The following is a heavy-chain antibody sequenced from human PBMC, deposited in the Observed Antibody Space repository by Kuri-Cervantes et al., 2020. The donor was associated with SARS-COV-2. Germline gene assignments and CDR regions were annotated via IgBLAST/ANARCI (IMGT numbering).Heavy chain of an antibody. CDR3: AKDWIIAVAGSGVLYFDY. CDR2: ISYDGSNK. J-gene: IGHJ4*02. D-gene: IGHD6-19*01. Sequence: GGSLSLSCAASGFTFSSYGMHWVRQAPGKGLEWVAVISYDGSNKYYADSVKGRFTISRDNSKNTLYLQMNSLRAEDTAVYYCAKDWIIAVAGSGVLYFDYWGQGTLVTVSS. CDR1: GFTFSSYG. V-gene: IGHV3-30*19.